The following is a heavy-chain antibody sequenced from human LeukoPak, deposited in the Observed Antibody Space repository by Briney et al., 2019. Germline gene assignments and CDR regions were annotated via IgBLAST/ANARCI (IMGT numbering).Heavy chain of an antibody. D-gene: IGHD1-26*01. V-gene: IGHV3-66*01. J-gene: IGHJ4*02. CDR3: AREDAGGTYSFDY. CDR1: GFTVSSNF. CDR2: IYTSGIT. Sequence: PGGSLRLSCAVSGFTVSSNFMSWVRHAPGQGPEWVSVIYTSGITYYADSVRGRFTISRDNSKNTLYLQMDSRTAEDTAVYYCAREDAGGTYSFDYWGQGTLVTVSS.